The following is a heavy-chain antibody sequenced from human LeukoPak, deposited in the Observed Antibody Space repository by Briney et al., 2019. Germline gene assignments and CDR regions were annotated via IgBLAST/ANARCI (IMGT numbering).Heavy chain of an antibody. J-gene: IGHJ4*02. CDR3: ARSYSSSSLDDY. V-gene: IGHV1-18*01. CDR2: ISAYNGNT. D-gene: IGHD6-13*01. CDR1: GYTFTSYD. Sequence: ASVKVSCKASGYTFTSYDINWVRQAPGQGLEWMGWISAYNGNTNYAQKLQGRVTMTTDTSTSTAYMELRSLRSDDTAVYYCARSYSSSSLDDYWGQGTLVTVSS.